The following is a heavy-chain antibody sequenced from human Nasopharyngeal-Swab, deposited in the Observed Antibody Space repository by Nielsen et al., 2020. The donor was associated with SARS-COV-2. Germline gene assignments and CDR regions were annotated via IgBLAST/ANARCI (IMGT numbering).Heavy chain of an antibody. D-gene: IGHD2-2*01. Sequence: SQTHSLTSAVYGGSFSGSYWGWIRQPPGKGPEWIAEINHSGSTNYNPSLRSRVTLSVDTSMNQVSLEVSSVTAADTAVYYCARGLSGVVPAPILGLGPYYYYYYMDVWGKGTTVTVSS. J-gene: IGHJ6*03. V-gene: IGHV4-34*01. CDR3: ARGLSGVVPAPILGLGPYYYYYYMDV. CDR1: GGSFSGSY. CDR2: INHSGST.